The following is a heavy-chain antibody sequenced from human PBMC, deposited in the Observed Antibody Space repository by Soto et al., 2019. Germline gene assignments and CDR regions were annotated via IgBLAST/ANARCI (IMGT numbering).Heavy chain of an antibody. Sequence: ASVKVSCKASGYTFTSYAISWVRQAPGQGLEWMGWISAYNGNTNYAQKFQERATMTRDTSTSTAYMELSSLRSDDTAVYYCAATIAARPPYGGKGPLVTSSS. J-gene: IGHJ4*02. V-gene: IGHV1-18*01. CDR2: ISAYNGNT. CDR3: AATIAARPPY. D-gene: IGHD6-6*01. CDR1: GYTFTSYA.